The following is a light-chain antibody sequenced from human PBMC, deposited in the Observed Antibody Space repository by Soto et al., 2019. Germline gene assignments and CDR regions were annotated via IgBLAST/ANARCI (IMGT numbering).Light chain of an antibody. J-gene: IGKJ1*01. Sequence: EIVLTQSPGTLSLSPGERATLSCRASQSVSSSYLAWYQQKPGQAPRLLIYGASSRATGIPDRFSGSGSGTEFTLTISRLEPEDFAMYYCQQYCSSPWTFGQGTKVEIK. CDR1: QSVSSSY. V-gene: IGKV3-20*01. CDR2: GAS. CDR3: QQYCSSPWT.